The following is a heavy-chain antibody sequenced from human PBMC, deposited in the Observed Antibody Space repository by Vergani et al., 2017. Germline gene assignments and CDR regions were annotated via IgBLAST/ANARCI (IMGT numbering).Heavy chain of an antibody. J-gene: IGHJ4*02. V-gene: IGHV3-21*01. CDR1: GLTFSSDS. CDR2: ISSSSSYI. Sequence: DVQLVECGGGRVKPGGSLRLFCAASGLTFSSDSMNWVRQATRKGLEGVSSISSSSSYIYYADSVKGRFTISRYNAKNSLYLQLHRLRADYTAEYYCASMKLVIDSDYWGEGTL. CDR3: ASMKLVIDSDY. D-gene: IGHD2-21*01.